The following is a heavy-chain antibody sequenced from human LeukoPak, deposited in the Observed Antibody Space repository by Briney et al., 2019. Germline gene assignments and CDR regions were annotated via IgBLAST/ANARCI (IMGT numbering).Heavy chain of an antibody. CDR2: ISVYNGNT. CDR1: GYTFANFG. V-gene: IGHV1-18*01. CDR3: ARTCSSSSCYMVH. D-gene: IGHD2-2*02. J-gene: IGHJ4*02. Sequence: GASVKVCCKASGYTFANFGITWVRQAPGQGLEWMGWISVYNGNTNYAQNLQGRVTLTTDTSTSTAYMELRSLRSDDTALYYCARTCSSSSCYMVHWGQGTLVTVSS.